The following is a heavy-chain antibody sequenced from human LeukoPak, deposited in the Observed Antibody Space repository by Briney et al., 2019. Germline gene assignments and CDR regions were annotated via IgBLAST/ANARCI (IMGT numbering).Heavy chain of an antibody. CDR2: IISDGSST. D-gene: IGHD2-15*01. CDR3: ARGYCSGGSCYYDY. J-gene: IGHJ4*02. CDR1: GFSFSTYW. V-gene: IGHV3-74*01. Sequence: PGGSLRLSCAASGFSFSTYWMYWVRQAPGKGLVWVLRIISDGSSTSYADSVKGRFTISRDNAKNTLYLQMNSLRAEDTAVYYCARGYCSGGSCYYDYWGQGTLVTVSS.